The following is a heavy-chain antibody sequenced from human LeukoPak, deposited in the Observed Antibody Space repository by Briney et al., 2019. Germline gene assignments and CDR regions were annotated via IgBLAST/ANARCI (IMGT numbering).Heavy chain of an antibody. CDR3: AREGGGCYSGDY. CDR1: GGSISSYY. J-gene: IGHJ4*02. D-gene: IGHD2-15*01. CDR2: IKQDGSEK. V-gene: IGHV3-7*01. Sequence: ETLSLTCTVSGGSISSYYWSWVRQAPGKGLEWVANIKQDGSEKYYVDSVKGRFTISRDNAKNSLYLQMNSLRAEDTAVYYCAREGGGCYSGDYGGQEPLVTVSS.